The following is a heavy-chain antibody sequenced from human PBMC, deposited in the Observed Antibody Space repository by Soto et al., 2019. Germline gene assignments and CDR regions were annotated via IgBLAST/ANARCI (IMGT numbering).Heavy chain of an antibody. J-gene: IGHJ4*02. Sequence: QVQLQQWGAGLLKPSETLSLTCGVYGGSFSGYYWNWIRQPPGNVLEWIGEINPSGGTNYNPSLTSRVTISDDTSKNQFSLKLSSVTAADTAVYYCARVRASRGQRDLDFWGQGTLVTVSS. CDR2: INPSGGT. CDR1: GGSFSGYY. D-gene: IGHD6-13*01. CDR3: ARVRASRGQRDLDF. V-gene: IGHV4-34*01.